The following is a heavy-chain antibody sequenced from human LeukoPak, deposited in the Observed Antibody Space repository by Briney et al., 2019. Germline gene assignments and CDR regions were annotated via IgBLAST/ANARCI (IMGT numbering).Heavy chain of an antibody. CDR2: FYYGGST. D-gene: IGHD6-6*01. J-gene: IGHJ4*02. Sequence: SETLSLTCNVSGYSISALANWGWIRQSPGKGLEWIGSFYYGGSTYYNPSLRSRVTISVDTSKNQFSLKLSSVTAADTAVYYCARATYSSSYFDYWGQGTLVTVSS. CDR3: ARATYSSSYFDY. CDR1: GYSISALAN. V-gene: IGHV4-38-2*02.